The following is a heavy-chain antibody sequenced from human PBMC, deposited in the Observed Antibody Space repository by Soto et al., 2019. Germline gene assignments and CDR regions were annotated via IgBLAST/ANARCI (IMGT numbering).Heavy chain of an antibody. J-gene: IGHJ4*02. CDR1: GFTFNNYG. CDR3: AKSVYNWNDGFFDY. CDR2: ISFDGRNT. Sequence: GSLRLSCAASGFTFNNYGMHWVRQAPGKGLEWVVVISFDGRNTYYADSVKGRFTISRDNSKNTLYLQMTSLRAEDTAVYYCAKSVYNWNDGFFDYWGQGTLVTVSS. D-gene: IGHD1-1*01. V-gene: IGHV3-30*18.